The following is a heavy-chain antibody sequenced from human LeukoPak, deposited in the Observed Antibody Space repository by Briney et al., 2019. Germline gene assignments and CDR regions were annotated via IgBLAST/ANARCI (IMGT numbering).Heavy chain of an antibody. V-gene: IGHV3-7*01. Sequence: PGGSLRLSCAASGFTFSSYWMSWVRQAPGKGLEWVANIKQDGSEKYHVDSVKGRFTISRDNAKNSLYLQMNSLRAEDTAVYYCARDPTYGVVVAAALHYYYYMDVWGKGTTVTVSS. D-gene: IGHD2-15*01. CDR2: IKQDGSEK. J-gene: IGHJ6*03. CDR3: ARDPTYGVVVAAALHYYYYMDV. CDR1: GFTFSSYW.